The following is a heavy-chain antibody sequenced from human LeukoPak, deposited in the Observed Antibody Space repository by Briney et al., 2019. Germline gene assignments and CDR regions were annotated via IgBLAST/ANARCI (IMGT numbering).Heavy chain of an antibody. CDR2: INPNSGGT. J-gene: IGHJ3*02. CDR3: AVVVVAATRAFDAFDI. V-gene: IGHV1-2*02. D-gene: IGHD2-15*01. Sequence: ASVNVSCKASGYTFTGYYMHWVRQAPGQGLEWMGWINPNSGGTNYAQKFQGRVTMTRDTSISTAYMELSRLRSDDTAVYYCAVVVVAATRAFDAFDIWGQGTMVTVSS. CDR1: GYTFTGYY.